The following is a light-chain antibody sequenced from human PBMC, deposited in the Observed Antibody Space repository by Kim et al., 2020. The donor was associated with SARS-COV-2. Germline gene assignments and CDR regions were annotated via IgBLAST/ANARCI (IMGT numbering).Light chain of an antibody. Sequence: SPGKTARIPCSGDKLGDKYACWYQQKPGPSPVLVIYQDNKRPSGIPERFSGSNSGNTATLIISGTQAMDEADYYCQAWDSSTSVVFGGGTQLTVL. CDR2: QDN. V-gene: IGLV3-1*01. J-gene: IGLJ2*01. CDR1: KLGDKY. CDR3: QAWDSSTSVV.